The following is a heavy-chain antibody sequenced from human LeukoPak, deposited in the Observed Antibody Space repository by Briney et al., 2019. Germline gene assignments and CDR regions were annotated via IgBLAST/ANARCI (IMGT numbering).Heavy chain of an antibody. CDR1: GYSISSGYF. D-gene: IGHD5/OR15-5a*01. CDR2: IYNSGST. Sequence: SETLSLTCTVSGYSISSGYFWGWIRQPPGQGLEWIGTIYNSGSTYYNASLESRVTISVDTSKNQFSLKLSSVTAADTAVYYCARDLRSDDAFDIWGQGTMVTVSS. CDR3: ARDLRSDDAFDI. J-gene: IGHJ3*02. V-gene: IGHV4-38-2*02.